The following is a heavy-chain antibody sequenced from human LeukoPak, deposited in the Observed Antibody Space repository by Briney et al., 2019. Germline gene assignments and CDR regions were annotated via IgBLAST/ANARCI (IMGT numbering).Heavy chain of an antibody. J-gene: IGHJ4*02. CDR2: ISWNSGSI. Sequence: GRSLRLSCAASGFTFDDYAMHWVRQAPGKGLEWVSDISWNSGSIGYADSVKGRFTISRDNAKNSPYLQMNSLRAEDMALYYCAKGTDYGDYAYFDYWGQGTLVTVSS. V-gene: IGHV3-9*03. CDR3: AKGTDYGDYAYFDY. D-gene: IGHD4-17*01. CDR1: GFTFDDYA.